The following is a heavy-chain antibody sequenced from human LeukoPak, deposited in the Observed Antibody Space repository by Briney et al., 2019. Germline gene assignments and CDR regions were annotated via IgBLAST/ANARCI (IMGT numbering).Heavy chain of an antibody. CDR1: GGSISSYY. V-gene: IGHV4-4*07. D-gene: IGHD6-19*01. Sequence: SETLSLTCTISGGSISSYYWSWIRQPAGKGLEWIGRIYTSGSTNYNPSLKSRVTMSVDTSKNQFSLKLSSVTAADTAVYYCARDIAVAGTPERAFDIWGQGTMVTVSS. J-gene: IGHJ3*02. CDR2: IYTSGST. CDR3: ARDIAVAGTPERAFDI.